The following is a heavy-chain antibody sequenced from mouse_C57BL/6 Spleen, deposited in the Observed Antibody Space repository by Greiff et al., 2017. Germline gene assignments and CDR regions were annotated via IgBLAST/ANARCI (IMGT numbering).Heavy chain of an antibody. J-gene: IGHJ1*03. V-gene: IGHV5-9*01. CDR2: ISGGGGNT. D-gene: IGHD1-1*01. CDR3: ARTYYYGSSPYWYFDV. Sequence: EVKLVESGGGLVKPGGSLKLSCAASGFTFSSYTMSWVRQTPETRLEWVATISGGGGNTYYPDSVKGRFTISRDNAKNTLYLQMSSLRSEDTALYYCARTYYYGSSPYWYFDVWGTGTTVTVSS. CDR1: GFTFSSYT.